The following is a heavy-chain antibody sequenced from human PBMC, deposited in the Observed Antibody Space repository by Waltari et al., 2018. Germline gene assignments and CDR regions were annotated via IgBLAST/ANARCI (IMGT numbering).Heavy chain of an antibody. CDR2: ISGSITYK. J-gene: IGHJ5*02. D-gene: IGHD3-10*01. V-gene: IGHV3-21*01. Sequence: EVQLVESGGGLVKPGRSLRLSCAASGFTFSSQTMNWVGQSPGKVWKGVSAISGSITYKSSADSVKGRFTISRDDAENSLYLQIDSLRAEDTAVYYCTRDLYGSGGDWFDPWGQGTLVTVSS. CDR3: TRDLYGSGGDWFDP. CDR1: GFTFSSQT.